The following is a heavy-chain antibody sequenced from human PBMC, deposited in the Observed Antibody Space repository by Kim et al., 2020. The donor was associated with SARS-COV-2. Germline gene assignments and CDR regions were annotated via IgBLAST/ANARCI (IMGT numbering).Heavy chain of an antibody. V-gene: IGHV3-11*01. Sequence: GGSLRLSCAASGFTFSDYYMSWIRQAPGKGLEWVSYISSSGSTIYYADSVKGRFTISRDNAKNSLYLQMNSLRAEDTAVYYCARVVAVADENWFDPWGQGTLVTVSS. J-gene: IGHJ5*02. CDR3: ARVVAVADENWFDP. CDR1: GFTFSDYY. D-gene: IGHD6-19*01. CDR2: ISSSGSTI.